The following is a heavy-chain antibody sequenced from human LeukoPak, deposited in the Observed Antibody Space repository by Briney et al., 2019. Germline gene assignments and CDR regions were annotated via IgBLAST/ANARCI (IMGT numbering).Heavy chain of an antibody. CDR3: ARHMSLDGLPTIPFDL. Sequence: PSETLSLTCTVSGGSISSYYWSWIRQPPGKGLEWIGYTYTSGSTNYNPSLKSRVTISVDTSKNQFSLKLSSVTAADTAVYYCARHMSLDGLPTIPFDLWGRGTLVTVSS. V-gene: IGHV4-4*09. J-gene: IGHJ2*01. CDR1: GGSISSYY. D-gene: IGHD5-12*01. CDR2: TYTSGST.